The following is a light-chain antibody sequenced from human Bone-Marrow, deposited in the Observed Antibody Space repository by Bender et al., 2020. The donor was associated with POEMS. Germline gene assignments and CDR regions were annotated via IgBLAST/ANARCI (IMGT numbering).Light chain of an antibody. CDR1: DLGDKY. V-gene: IGLV3-1*01. J-gene: IGLJ2*01. Sequence: SYEVTQLLSVSVSPGQTASITCSVDDLGDKYVAWYQQKPGQSPVLVIYQDTKRPSGIPERFSGSNSGNTATLTISGTQAMDEADYYCQAWDTYSVIFGGGTKLTVL. CDR3: QAWDTYSVI. CDR2: QDT.